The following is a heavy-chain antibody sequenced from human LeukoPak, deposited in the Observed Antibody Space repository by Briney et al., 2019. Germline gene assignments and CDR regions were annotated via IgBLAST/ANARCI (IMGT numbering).Heavy chain of an antibody. D-gene: IGHD3-22*01. CDR1: GYTFTSYG. Sequence: GASVKVSCKASGYTFTSYGISWVRLAPGQGLEWMGWISAYNGNTNYAQKLQGRVTMTTDTSTSTAYMELRSLRSDDTAVYYCARDFPQILYYYDSSGYYGMDVWGQGTTVTVSS. CDR3: ARDFPQILYYYDSSGYYGMDV. J-gene: IGHJ6*02. CDR2: ISAYNGNT. V-gene: IGHV1-18*01.